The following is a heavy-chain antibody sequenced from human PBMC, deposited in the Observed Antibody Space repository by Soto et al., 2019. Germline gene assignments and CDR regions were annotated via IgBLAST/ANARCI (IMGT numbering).Heavy chain of an antibody. D-gene: IGHD6-13*01. V-gene: IGHV3-30-3*01. CDR1: GFTFSSYA. J-gene: IGHJ4*02. CDR2: ISYDGSNK. CDR3: ARSRSSSWYGGDY. Sequence: QVQLVESGGGVVQPGRSLRLSCAASGFTFSSYAMHWVRQAPGKGLEWVAVISYDGSNKYYADSVKGRFTISRDNSKNTLYLQMNSLRAEDTAVYYCARSRSSSWYGGDYGGQGTLVTVSS.